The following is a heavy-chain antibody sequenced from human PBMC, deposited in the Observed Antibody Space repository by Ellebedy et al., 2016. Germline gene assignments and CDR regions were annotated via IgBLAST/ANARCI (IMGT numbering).Heavy chain of an antibody. D-gene: IGHD2-21*02. CDR2: IKSTRADGTT. CDR1: GFTLSNAW. Sequence: GGSLRLSXAASGFTLSNAWMSWVRQAPGKGLEWVGRIKSTRADGTTDYAPPVKGRFSISRDDSKNTLYLQMNSLEVEDTAVYYCTIEGEHLVVVTGNRGADHWGQGTPVTVSS. CDR3: TIEGEHLVVVTGNRGADH. V-gene: IGHV3-15*01. J-gene: IGHJ4*02.